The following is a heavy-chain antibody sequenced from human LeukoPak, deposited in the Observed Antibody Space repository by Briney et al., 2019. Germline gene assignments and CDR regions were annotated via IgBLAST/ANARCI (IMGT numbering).Heavy chain of an antibody. CDR2: INTNTGNP. CDR3: ARVAREYSYGSHPPLY. D-gene: IGHD5-18*01. V-gene: IGHV7-4-1*02. Sequence: GASVKVSCKASGYTFTNYAMNWVRQAPGQGLEWMGWINTNTGNPTYDQGFTGRFVFSSDTSVSTAYLQISSLKAEDTAVYYCARVAREYSYGSHPPLYWGQGTLVTVSS. J-gene: IGHJ4*02. CDR1: GYTFTNYA.